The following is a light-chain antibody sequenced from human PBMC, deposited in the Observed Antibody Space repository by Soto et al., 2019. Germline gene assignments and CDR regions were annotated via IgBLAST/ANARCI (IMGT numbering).Light chain of an antibody. CDR3: QQFDKLIT. CDR1: QTISNNF. Sequence: EIVLTQSPATLSLSPGERATLSCGASQTISNNFLAWYQQRPGLAPRLLIYDASNRAAGIPERFSGSGSGTDFTLTISRLEPEDFAVYYCQQFDKLITFGGGTKVEI. CDR2: DAS. J-gene: IGKJ4*01. V-gene: IGKV3D-20*01.